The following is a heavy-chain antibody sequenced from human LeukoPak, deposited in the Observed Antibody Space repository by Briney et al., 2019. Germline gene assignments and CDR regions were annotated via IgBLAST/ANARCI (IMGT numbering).Heavy chain of an antibody. D-gene: IGHD2-2*01. CDR3: ARDRSPPNNRPVVVPAAMGGGYYYGMDV. J-gene: IGHJ6*04. CDR2: ISAYNGNT. CDR1: GYTFTSYG. V-gene: IGHV1-18*04. Sequence: ASVKVSCKASGYTFTSYGISWVRQAPGQGLEWMGWISAYNGNTNYAQKLQGRVTMTTDTSTSTAYVELRSLRSDDTAVYYCARDRSPPNNRPVVVPAAMGGGYYYGMDVWGKGTTVTVSS.